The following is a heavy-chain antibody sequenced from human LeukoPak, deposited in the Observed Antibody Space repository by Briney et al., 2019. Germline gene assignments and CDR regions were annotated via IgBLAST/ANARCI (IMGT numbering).Heavy chain of an antibody. D-gene: IGHD6-19*01. V-gene: IGHV3-74*01. CDR2: INSDGSST. CDR3: ARGIVVAGTEAWFDP. J-gene: IGHJ5*02. Sequence: GGSLRLSCAASGFTFSSYRMHWVRQAPGKGLVWVSRINSDGSSTSYADSVKGRFTISRDNAKNTLYLQMNSLRAEDTAVYYCARGIVVAGTEAWFDPWGQGTLVTVSS. CDR1: GFTFSSYR.